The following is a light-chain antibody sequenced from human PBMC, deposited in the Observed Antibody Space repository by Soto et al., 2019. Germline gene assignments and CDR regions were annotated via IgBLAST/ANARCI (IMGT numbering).Light chain of an antibody. CDR2: DAS. CDR1: QSVSSY. V-gene: IGKV3-11*01. Sequence: EIVLTQYPATLSLSPGERATLSCRASQSVSSYLAWYQQKPGQPLRLLIYDASTRATGTPARFSGSGSGTDCTLTISSVEHEDFAIYYCQQRSTWPWTIGQGSKVEIK. J-gene: IGKJ1*01. CDR3: QQRSTWPWT.